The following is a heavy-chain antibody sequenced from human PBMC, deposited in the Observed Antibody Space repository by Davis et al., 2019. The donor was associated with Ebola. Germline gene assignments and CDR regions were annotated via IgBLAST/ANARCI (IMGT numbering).Heavy chain of an antibody. J-gene: IGHJ4*02. D-gene: IGHD4-17*01. Sequence: PSETLSLTCTVSGGSISSSYWSWIRQPPGKGLEWIGYIYSGGSTNYNPSLKSRVTLSIDTSKNRFSLKLNSVTAADTAVYYCAGPGLLGTTFGCWGQGTLVTVSS. CDR3: AGPGLLGTTFGC. CDR2: IYSGGST. CDR1: GGSISSSY. V-gene: IGHV4-59*01.